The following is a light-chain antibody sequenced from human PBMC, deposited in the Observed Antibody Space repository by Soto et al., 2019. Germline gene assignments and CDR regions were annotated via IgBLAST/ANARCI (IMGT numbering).Light chain of an antibody. V-gene: IGLV1-44*01. CDR1: SSNIGSTT. CDR2: NNN. Sequence: QSVLTQPPSASGTPGQRVTIACSGSSSNIGSTTVKWYQQLPGTAPKLLINNNNQRPSGVPDRFSGSKSGTSASLAISGLQYEDEADYYCAAWDESLNGVVFGGGTKLTVL. J-gene: IGLJ3*02. CDR3: AAWDESLNGVV.